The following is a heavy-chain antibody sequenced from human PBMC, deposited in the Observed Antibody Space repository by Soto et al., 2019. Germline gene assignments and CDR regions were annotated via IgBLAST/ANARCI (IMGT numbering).Heavy chain of an antibody. D-gene: IGHD2-8*02. J-gene: IGHJ6*02. CDR3: AKDWTGGTCPCMDV. CDR1: GFTFNNFA. CDR2: VAASDGTT. Sequence: EVQVLESGGALVQPGGSLRLSCAASGFTFNNFAMTWVRQAPGKALEWVSTVAASDGTTYYADSVEGRFTISRDNSNNTLYLQINSLRAEKTAVYYCAKDWTGGTCPCMDVWGQGTTDTVSS. V-gene: IGHV3-23*01.